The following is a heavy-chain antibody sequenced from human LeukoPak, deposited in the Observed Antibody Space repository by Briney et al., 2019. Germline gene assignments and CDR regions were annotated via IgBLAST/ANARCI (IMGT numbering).Heavy chain of an antibody. CDR2: IYYSGST. V-gene: IGHV4-59*08. D-gene: IGHD5-18*01. CDR3: ARYSYGYYGY. J-gene: IGHJ4*02. Sequence: SETLSLTCTVSGGSISSYYWSWIRQPPGKGLEWIGYIYYSGSTNYNPSLKSQVTISVDTSKNQFSLKLSSVTAADTAVYYCARYSYGYYGYWGQGTLVTVSS. CDR1: GGSISSYY.